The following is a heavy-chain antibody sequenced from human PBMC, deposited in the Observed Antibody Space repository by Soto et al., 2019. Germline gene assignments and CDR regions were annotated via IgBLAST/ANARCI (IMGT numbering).Heavy chain of an antibody. J-gene: IGHJ4*02. CDR1: GGSFSGYY. D-gene: IGHD3-22*01. CDR3: ASHPTYYDSSGYLY. V-gene: IGHV4-34*01. Sequence: SETLSLTCAVYGGSFSGYYWSWIRQPPGKGLEWIGEINHSGSTNYNPSLKSRVTISVDTSKNQFSLKLSSVTAADTAVYYCASHPTYYDSSGYLYWGQGTLVTVSS. CDR2: INHSGST.